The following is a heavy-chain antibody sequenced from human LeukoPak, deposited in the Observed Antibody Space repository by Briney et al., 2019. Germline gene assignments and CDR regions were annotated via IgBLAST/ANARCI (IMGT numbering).Heavy chain of an antibody. V-gene: IGHV3-20*04. J-gene: IGHJ4*02. CDR3: ARRAGGYSHPYDY. D-gene: IGHD4-23*01. CDR1: GFTFDDYG. CDR2: INWNGGST. Sequence: GGSLRLSCAASGFTFDDYGMSWVRQAPGKGLEWVSGINWNGGSTGYADSVKGRFTISRDNSKDTLYLQMNSLRAEDTAVYYCARRAGGYSHPYDYWGQGILVTVSS.